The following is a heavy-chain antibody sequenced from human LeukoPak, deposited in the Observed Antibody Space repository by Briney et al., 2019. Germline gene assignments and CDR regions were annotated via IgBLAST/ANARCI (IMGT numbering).Heavy chain of an antibody. CDR1: GFTFSTYA. J-gene: IGHJ4*02. CDR3: AKGVVPDD. D-gene: IGHD2-21*01. V-gene: IGHV3-23*01. CDR2: INSRGGST. Sequence: PGGSLRLSCAASGFTFSTYAMSWVRQAPGKGLEWVSTINSRGGSTYYADSVKGRFTISRDNSKNTLFLQMISLRADDAAVYYCAKGVVPDDWGQGTLVTVSS.